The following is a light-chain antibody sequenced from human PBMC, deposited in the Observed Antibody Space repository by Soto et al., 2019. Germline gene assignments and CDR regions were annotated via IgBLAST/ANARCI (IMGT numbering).Light chain of an antibody. CDR1: QSISTN. V-gene: IGKV3-15*01. Sequence: EIVMTHSPATLSVFPGERATLSCRASQSISTNLAWYQQKPGQALRLLIYGASARATGIPARFSGSGSGTEFTLTISSLQSEDFAVYYCHQYNNWPPYTFGQGTKLEIK. J-gene: IGKJ2*01. CDR2: GAS. CDR3: HQYNNWPPYT.